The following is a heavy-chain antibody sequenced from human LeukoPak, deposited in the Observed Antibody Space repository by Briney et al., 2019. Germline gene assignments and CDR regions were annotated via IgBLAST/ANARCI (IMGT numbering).Heavy chain of an antibody. CDR1: SGSFSSGDYW. CDR2: ISYGGTT. CDR3: ARAASGGYYDILTGQQDAFDI. V-gene: IGHV4-39*07. J-gene: IGHJ3*02. D-gene: IGHD3-9*01. Sequence: SETLSLTCTVSSGSFSSGDYWWGWIRQPPGKGLEWIGIISYGGTTLDNPSLKSRVTISVDTSKNQFSLKLSSVTAADTAVYYCARAASGGYYDILTGQQDAFDIWGQGTMVTVSS.